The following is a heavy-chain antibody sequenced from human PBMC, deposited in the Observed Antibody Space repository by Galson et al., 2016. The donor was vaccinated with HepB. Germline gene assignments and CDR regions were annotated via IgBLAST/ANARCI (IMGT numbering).Heavy chain of an antibody. CDR3: ARGNYSDGMDV. Sequence: TLSLTCIVSGGSISSGDYYWTWIRQQSGKGLEWIGYIYYSGSTYYNPSLKSRVTISVDTSKNQFSLRLSSLTAADTAVYYLARGNYSDGMDVWGQGTTVTVSS. CDR1: GGSISSGDYY. V-gene: IGHV4-31*03. D-gene: IGHD4-11*01. J-gene: IGHJ6*02. CDR2: IYYSGST.